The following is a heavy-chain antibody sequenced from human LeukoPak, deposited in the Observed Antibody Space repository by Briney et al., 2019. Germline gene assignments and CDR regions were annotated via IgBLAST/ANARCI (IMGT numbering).Heavy chain of an antibody. CDR1: GGSIRSGAYY. J-gene: IGHJ4*02. V-gene: IGHV4-31*03. D-gene: IGHD1-26*01. Sequence: TLSLTCIVSGGSIRSGAYYWSWIRQHPGKGLEWIGYIYDSGSTNYNPSLKSRVTISVDTSKNHFSLKLSSVTAADTAVYYCASGMYFFDYWGQGTLVTVSS. CDR2: IYDSGST. CDR3: ASGMYFFDY.